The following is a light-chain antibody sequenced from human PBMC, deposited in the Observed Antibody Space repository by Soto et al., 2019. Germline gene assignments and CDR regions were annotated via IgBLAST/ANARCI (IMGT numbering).Light chain of an antibody. CDR1: QSIGRR. CDR2: DAS. J-gene: IGKJ1*01. Sequence: DIQLTQSPSTLSASAGDRVTITCRASQSIGRRLAWYQQKPGKAPKVLIYDASSLESGVPSSFSGSGSGTEFTLTISRLQPDDFATYYCQQYNDYATWTFGQGTKVDIK. CDR3: QQYNDYATWT. V-gene: IGKV1-5*01.